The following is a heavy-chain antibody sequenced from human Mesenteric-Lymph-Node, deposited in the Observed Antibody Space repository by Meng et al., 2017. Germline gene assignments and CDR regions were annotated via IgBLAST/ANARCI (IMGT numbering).Heavy chain of an antibody. CDR1: GFTFSSYE. J-gene: IGHJ4*02. D-gene: IGHD6-6*01. CDR2: ISSSGSTI. V-gene: IGHV3-48*03. CDR3: ARGRYSSSSGIRFDY. Sequence: GESLKISCAASGFTFSSYEMNWVRQAPGKGLEWVSYISSSGSTIYYADSVKGRFTISRDNAKDSLYLQMNSLRTEDTAVYYCARGRYSSSSGIRFDYWGQGTLVTVSS.